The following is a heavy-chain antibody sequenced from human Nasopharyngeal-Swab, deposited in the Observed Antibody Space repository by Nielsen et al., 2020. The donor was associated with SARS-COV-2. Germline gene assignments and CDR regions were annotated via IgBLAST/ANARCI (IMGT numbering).Heavy chain of an antibody. Sequence: GESLKISCAASGFAFSSYGMHWVRQAPGKGLEWVAVIWYDGSNKYYADSVKGRFTISRDKSKNTLYLQMNSLRAEDTAVYYCARDIGVGATPQDYWGQGTLVTVSS. D-gene: IGHD1-26*01. J-gene: IGHJ4*02. CDR1: GFAFSSYG. V-gene: IGHV3-33*01. CDR2: IWYDGSNK. CDR3: ARDIGVGATPQDY.